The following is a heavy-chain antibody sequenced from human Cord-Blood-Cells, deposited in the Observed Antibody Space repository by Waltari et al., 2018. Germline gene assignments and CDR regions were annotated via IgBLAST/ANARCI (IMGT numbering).Heavy chain of an antibody. D-gene: IGHD2-2*01. J-gene: IGHJ1*01. CDR3: ATYCSSTSCPS. V-gene: IGHV4-39*01. CDR2: INYSGST. Sequence: QLHLQASGPGLVQPSEPLSLTSTLSGGSISSSRYYWAWIRQPPGKGLEWIGSINYSGSTYYNPSLKSRVPISVDTSKNQFSRKLSSVTAADTAVYYCATYCSSTSCPSWGQGTLVTVSS. CDR1: GGSISSSRYY.